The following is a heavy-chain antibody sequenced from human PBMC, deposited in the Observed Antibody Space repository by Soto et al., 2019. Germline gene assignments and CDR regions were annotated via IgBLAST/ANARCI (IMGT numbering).Heavy chain of an antibody. Sequence: QVQLVQSGAEVKKPGSSVKVSCKASGGIFSSYAISWLRQAPGQGLEWMGAVIPILGQPYYAPTFQDRVTITADDSTRTAYMEVSSLRSDDTAVYFCARVGGVGAPPGADFWGQGTLVTVSS. CDR3: ARVGGVGAPPGADF. V-gene: IGHV1-69*01. CDR1: GGIFSSYA. J-gene: IGHJ4*02. D-gene: IGHD1-26*01. CDR2: VIPILGQP.